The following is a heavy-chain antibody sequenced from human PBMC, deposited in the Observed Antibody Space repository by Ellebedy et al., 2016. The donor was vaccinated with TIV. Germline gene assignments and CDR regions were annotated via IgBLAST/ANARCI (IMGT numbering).Heavy chain of an antibody. Sequence: GESLKTSCAASGFTFSSYGMHWVRQAPGKGLEWVAFIRYDGSNKYYADSVKGRFTISRDNSKNTLYLQMNSLRAEDTAVYYCAKDRLRFLDYWGQGTLVTVSS. CDR2: IRYDGSNK. J-gene: IGHJ4*02. CDR3: AKDRLRFLDY. CDR1: GFTFSSYG. V-gene: IGHV3-30*02. D-gene: IGHD4-17*01.